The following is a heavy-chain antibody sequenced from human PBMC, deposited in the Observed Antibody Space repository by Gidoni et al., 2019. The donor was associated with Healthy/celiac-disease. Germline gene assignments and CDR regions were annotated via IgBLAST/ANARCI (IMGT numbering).Heavy chain of an antibody. Sequence: QVQLVQSGAEVKKPGSSVKVSCKASGGTFSSYAISGVRQAPGQGLEWMGGIIPIFGTANYAQKFQGRVTITADKSTSTAYMELSSLRSEDTAVYYCARDGVRGGAAAGTYYYYMDVWGKGTTVTVSS. V-gene: IGHV1-69*06. CDR3: ARDGVRGGAAAGTYYYYMDV. J-gene: IGHJ6*03. CDR1: GGTFSSYA. D-gene: IGHD6-13*01. CDR2: IIPIFGTA.